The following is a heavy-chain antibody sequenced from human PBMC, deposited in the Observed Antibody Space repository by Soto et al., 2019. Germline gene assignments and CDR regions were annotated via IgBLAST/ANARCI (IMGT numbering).Heavy chain of an antibody. V-gene: IGHV4-59*08. Sequence: QVQLQESGPGLVKPSETLSLSCTVSGGSISSYYWSWFRQSPGKRMEWIGYVHHSWGSSYNPSLQSRVAISLDTSTSHFSLKVTSMTATATAVYYCARQGFGPLHGLVDVWGQGTTVTVSS. J-gene: IGHJ6*02. CDR1: GGSISSYY. D-gene: IGHD3-10*01. CDR2: VHHSWGS. CDR3: ARQGFGPLHGLVDV.